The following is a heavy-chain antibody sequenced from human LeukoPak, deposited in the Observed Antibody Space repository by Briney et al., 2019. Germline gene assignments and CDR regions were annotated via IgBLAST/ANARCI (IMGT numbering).Heavy chain of an antibody. V-gene: IGHV4-59*01. CDR3: ARAQRGYYYATSGYYDY. CDR1: GGSISSYY. J-gene: IGHJ4*02. CDR2: IYYSGST. D-gene: IGHD3-22*01. Sequence: SETLSLTCTVSGGSISSYYWSWIRQPPGKGLEWMGYIYYSGSTNYNPSLKRRVTISVDTSKNQFSLKLSSVTAADTAVYYCARAQRGYYYATSGYYDYWGQGTLVTVSS.